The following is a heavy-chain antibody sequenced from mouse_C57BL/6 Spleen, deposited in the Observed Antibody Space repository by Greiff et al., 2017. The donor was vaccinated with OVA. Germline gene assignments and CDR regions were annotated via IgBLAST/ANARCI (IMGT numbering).Heavy chain of an antibody. J-gene: IGHJ3*01. D-gene: IGHD2-3*01. V-gene: IGHV1-63*01. CDR1: GYTFTNYW. CDR3: ARGDDGSTFAY. CDR2: IYPGGGYT. Sequence: VQLQQSGAELVRPGTSVKMSCKASGYTFTNYWIGWAKQRPGHGLEWIGDIYPGGGYTNYNEKFKGKATLTADKSSSTAYMQFSSLTSEDSAIYYCARGDDGSTFAYWGQGTLVTVSA.